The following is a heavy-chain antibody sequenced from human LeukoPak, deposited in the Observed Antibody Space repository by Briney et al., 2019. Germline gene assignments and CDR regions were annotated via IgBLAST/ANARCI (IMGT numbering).Heavy chain of an antibody. CDR3: TRALKWFEP. J-gene: IGHJ5*02. V-gene: IGHV1-69*13. CDR2: IIPIFGTA. Sequence: ASVKVSCKASSGTFSSYAISWLRHAPGQGLVWMGAIIPIFGTANYAQKFQGRVTITAEESTSTAYVDESSLRSEDTAVYYCTRALKWFEPWGQGTLVTVSS. CDR1: SGTFSSYA.